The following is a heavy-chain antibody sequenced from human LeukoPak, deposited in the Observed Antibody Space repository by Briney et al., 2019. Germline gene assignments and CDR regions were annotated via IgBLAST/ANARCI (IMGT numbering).Heavy chain of an antibody. CDR1: GFTFSSYS. CDR2: ISSSSYI. CDR3: ARDLLASIAPARYGMDV. J-gene: IGHJ6*02. V-gene: IGHV3-21*01. D-gene: IGHD2-15*01. Sequence: GGSLRLSCAASGFTFSSYSMNWVRQAPGKGLEWVSSISSSSYIYYADSVKGRFTISRDNAKNPLYLQMNSLRAEDTAVYYCARDLLASIAPARYGMDVWGQGTTVTVSS.